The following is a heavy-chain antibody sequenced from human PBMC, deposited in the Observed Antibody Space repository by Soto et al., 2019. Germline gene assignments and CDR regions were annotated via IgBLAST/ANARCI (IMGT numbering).Heavy chain of an antibody. V-gene: IGHV1-69*01. CDR3: ARVRLVPAAADYHYYYCGMDV. CDR1: GGSFSSYA. Sequence: QVQLVQSGAEVKKPGSSVKVSCEASGGSFSSYAIGWVRQAPGQGLEWMGGIIPILGTANYAQKFQGRVTITADELTSTAYMELSSLRSEDTAVYYCARVRLVPAAADYHYYYCGMDVWGQGSTVTVSS. D-gene: IGHD2-2*01. CDR2: IIPILGTA. J-gene: IGHJ6*02.